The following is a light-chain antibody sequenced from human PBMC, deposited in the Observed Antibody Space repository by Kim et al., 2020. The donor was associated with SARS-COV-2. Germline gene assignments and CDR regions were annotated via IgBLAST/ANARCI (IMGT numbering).Light chain of an antibody. V-gene: IGLV2-14*04. CDR1: SSVVGGYNY. CDR3: SSYTYSSTV. Sequence: PRLSTTLPCPGTSSVVGGYNYVAWYQQHPGKVPKLMIYDVSKRPPGVSNRFSGSKSGNTASLTISGLQAEDEADYYCSSYTYSSTVFGGGTQLTVL. CDR2: DVS. J-gene: IGLJ2*01.